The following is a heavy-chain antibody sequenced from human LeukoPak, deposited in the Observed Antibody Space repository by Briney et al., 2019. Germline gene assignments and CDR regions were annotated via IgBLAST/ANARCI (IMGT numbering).Heavy chain of an antibody. CDR3: ARAPKPSGSSSLVRWFDP. D-gene: IGHD6-13*01. V-gene: IGHV4-39*07. CDR1: GGSISSSSYY. Sequence: SETLSLTRTVSGGSISSSSYYWGWIRQPPGKGLEWIGSIYYSGSTYYNPSLKSRVTISVDTSKNQFSLKLSSVTAADTAVYYCARAPKPSGSSSLVRWFDPWGQGTLVTVSS. CDR2: IYYSGST. J-gene: IGHJ5*02.